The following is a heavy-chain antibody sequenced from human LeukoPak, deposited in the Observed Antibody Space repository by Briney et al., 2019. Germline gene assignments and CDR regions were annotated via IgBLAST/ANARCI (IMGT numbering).Heavy chain of an antibody. CDR1: AFTFSNYA. V-gene: IGHV3-23*01. CDR3: AKRAPVAAAGTGRYFDY. Sequence: AGGSLRLSCAASAFTFSNYAMSWVRQAPGKGLEWVSAISGSGASTYYADSVKGRFTISRDKSQNTLYLQMNSLRAEDTAVYYCAKRAPVAAAGTGRYFDYWGQGTLVTVSS. CDR2: ISGSGAST. D-gene: IGHD1/OR15-1a*01. J-gene: IGHJ4*02.